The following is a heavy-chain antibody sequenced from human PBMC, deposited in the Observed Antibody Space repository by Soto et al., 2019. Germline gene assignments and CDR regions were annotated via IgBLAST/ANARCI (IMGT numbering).Heavy chain of an antibody. CDR3: AGGRDAVATPDS. CDR1: GYSFIDYY. CDR2: ISPNSGAS. V-gene: IGHV1-2*02. D-gene: IGHD5-12*01. J-gene: IGHJ4*02. Sequence: ASVKVSCKTSGYSFIDYYIHWVRQAPGQGLEWVGWISPNSGASKYADNFQGRVTMTRDRSTSTVYMELTGRISDDTAVYYCAGGRDAVATPDSWGQGTLVTVSS.